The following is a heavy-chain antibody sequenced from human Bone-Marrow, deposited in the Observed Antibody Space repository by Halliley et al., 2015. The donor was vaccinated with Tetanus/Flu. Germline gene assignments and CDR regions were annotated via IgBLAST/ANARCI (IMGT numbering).Heavy chain of an antibody. CDR3: ARCFYSRVGCFFDY. CDR2: IRHDETVK. J-gene: IGHJ4*02. V-gene: IGHV3-7*01. Sequence: SLRLSCAASEFTFSTYYMSWVRQAPGKGLEWVANIRHDETVKTYVDSVKGRFTTSRDNAKNSLYLQMDSLRPEDTAVYYCARCFYSRVGCFFDYWGQGVLVTVSS. D-gene: IGHD1-26*01. CDR1: EFTFSTYY.